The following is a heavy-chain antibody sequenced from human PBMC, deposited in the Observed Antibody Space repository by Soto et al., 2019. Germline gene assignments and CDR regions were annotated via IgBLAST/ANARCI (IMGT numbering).Heavy chain of an antibody. J-gene: IGHJ4*02. CDR3: ARQGSY. V-gene: IGHV4-39*01. Sequence: QLQLQESGPGLVKPSETLSLTCTVSGVSISDTSYYWGWIRQPPGKGLEWIGTIYFNGNTFYNPPLKSRLTISVDTSSNQFSLRLTSVTAADTAVYYCARQGSYWGQGTLVAVSS. CDR1: GVSISDTSYY. CDR2: IYFNGNT.